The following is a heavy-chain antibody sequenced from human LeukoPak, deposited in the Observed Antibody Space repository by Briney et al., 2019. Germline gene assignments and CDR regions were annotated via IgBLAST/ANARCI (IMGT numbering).Heavy chain of an antibody. J-gene: IGHJ1*01. CDR1: GGSISSSSYY. CDR3: ARDECTNGVCYQFQH. D-gene: IGHD2-8*01. CDR2: IYYSGST. V-gene: IGHV4-39*07. Sequence: PSETLSLTCTVSGGSISSSSYYWGWIRQPPGKGLEWIGSIYYSGSTYYNPSLKSRVTISVDTSKNQFSLKLSSVTAADTAVYYCARDECTNGVCYQFQHWGQGTLVTVSS.